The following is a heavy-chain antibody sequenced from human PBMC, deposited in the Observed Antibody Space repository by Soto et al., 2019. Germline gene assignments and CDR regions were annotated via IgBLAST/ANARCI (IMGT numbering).Heavy chain of an antibody. CDR1: GFTFSSYA. Sequence: GGSLRLSCAASGFTFSSYAMSWVRQAPGKGLEWVSAIRGSGGNTYYADSVKGRFTISRDNSKNTLYLQMNSLRAEDTAVYYCAKDYYGSGSQDAFDIWGQGTMVTVSS. CDR2: IRGSGGNT. CDR3: AKDYYGSGSQDAFDI. D-gene: IGHD3-10*01. V-gene: IGHV3-23*01. J-gene: IGHJ3*02.